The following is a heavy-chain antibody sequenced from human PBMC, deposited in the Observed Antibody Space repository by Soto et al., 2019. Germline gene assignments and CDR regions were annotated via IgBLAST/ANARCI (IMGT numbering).Heavy chain of an antibody. CDR1: GGSISSSSYY. CDR2: IYYSGST. CDR3: ARMAAASRPKGWFDP. J-gene: IGHJ5*02. V-gene: IGHV4-39*01. Sequence: QLQLQESGPGLVKPSETLSLTCTVSGGSISSSSYYWGWIRQPPGKGLEWIGSIYYSGSTYYNPSLKSRVTISVDTSKNQLSLKLSSVTAADTAVYYCARMAAASRPKGWFDPWGQGTLVTVSS. D-gene: IGHD6-13*01.